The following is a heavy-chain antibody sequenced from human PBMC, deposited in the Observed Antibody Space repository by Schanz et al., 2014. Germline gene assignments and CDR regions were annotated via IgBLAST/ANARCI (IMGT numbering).Heavy chain of an antibody. V-gene: IGHV3-23*04. CDR3: AKIERNED. CDR2: ISGSGGST. D-gene: IGHD1-1*01. J-gene: IGHJ4*02. CDR1: GFTFSSYS. Sequence: EVQLVESGGGLVQPGGSLRLSCAASGFTFSSYSMNWVRQAPGKGLEWVSAISGSGGSTYYADSVKGRFTISRDNSKNTLYLQMNSLQTEDTAVYFCAKIERNEDWGQGTLVTVSS.